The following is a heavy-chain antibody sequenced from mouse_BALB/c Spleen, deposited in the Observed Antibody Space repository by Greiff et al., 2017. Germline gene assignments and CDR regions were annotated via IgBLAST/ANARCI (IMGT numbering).Heavy chain of an antibody. CDR3: ARVIRYYAMDY. V-gene: IGHV14-3*02. D-gene: IGHD2-4*01. Sequence: EVQLQQSGAELVKPGASVKLSCTASGFNIKDTYMHWVKQRPEQGLEWIGRIDPANGNTKYDPKFQGKATITADTSSNTAYLQLSSLTSEDTAVYYCARVIRYYAMDYWGQGTSVTVSS. J-gene: IGHJ4*01. CDR2: IDPANGNT. CDR1: GFNIKDTY.